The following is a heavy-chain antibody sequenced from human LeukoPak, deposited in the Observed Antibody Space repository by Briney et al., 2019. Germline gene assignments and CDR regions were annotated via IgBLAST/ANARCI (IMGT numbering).Heavy chain of an antibody. CDR1: GGSISSSSYY. CDR3: ARSPSTAMVQYYYYGMDV. D-gene: IGHD5-18*01. Sequence: PSETLSLNCTVSGGSISSSSYYWGWIRQPPGKGLEWIGSIYYSGSTYYNPSLKSRVTISVDTSKNQFSLKLSSVTAADTAVYYCARSPSTAMVQYYYYGMDVWGQGATVTVSS. CDR2: IYYSGST. V-gene: IGHV4-39*07. J-gene: IGHJ6*02.